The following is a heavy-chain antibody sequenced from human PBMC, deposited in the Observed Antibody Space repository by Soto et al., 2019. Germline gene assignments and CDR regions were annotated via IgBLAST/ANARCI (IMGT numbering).Heavy chain of an antibody. Sequence: QVQLVQSGAEVKKPGASVKVSCKASGYSFTSYDINWVRQATGQGLEWMGWMNPKSGNTGYAHKFQGRVTMTMDTSISTAYMELNSLRSEDTAVDYCARAAASLDPWGQGTLVTVSS. CDR1: GYSFTSYD. CDR2: MNPKSGNT. J-gene: IGHJ5*02. CDR3: ARAAASLDP. D-gene: IGHD6-25*01. V-gene: IGHV1-8*01.